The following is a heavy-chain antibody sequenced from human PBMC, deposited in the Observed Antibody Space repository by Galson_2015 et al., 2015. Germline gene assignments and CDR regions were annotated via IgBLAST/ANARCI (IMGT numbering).Heavy chain of an antibody. CDR3: ARDESMSAAGTDY. CDR1: GFTFSSYA. CDR2: ISYDGSNK. Sequence: SLRLSCAASGFTFSSYAMHWVRQAPGKGLEWVAVISYDGSNKYYTDSVKGRFTISRDNSKKTLYLQMNSLRAEDTAVYYCARDESMSAAGTDYWGQGTLVTVSS. J-gene: IGHJ4*02. V-gene: IGHV3-30-3*01. D-gene: IGHD6-13*01.